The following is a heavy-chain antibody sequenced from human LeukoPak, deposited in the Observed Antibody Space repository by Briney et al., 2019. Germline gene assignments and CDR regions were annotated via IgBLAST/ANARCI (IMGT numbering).Heavy chain of an antibody. CDR3: ARDIPSDYYDSSGYPSVAFDL. D-gene: IGHD3-22*01. V-gene: IGHV3-48*03. J-gene: IGHJ2*01. Sequence: GGSLRLSCAASGFTFSSCEMNWVRQAPGKGLEWVSYISSSGSTIYYADSVKGRFTISRDNAKNSLYLQMNSLRAEDTAVYYCARDIPSDYYDSSGYPSVAFDLWGRGTLVTVSS. CDR2: ISSSGSTI. CDR1: GFTFSSCE.